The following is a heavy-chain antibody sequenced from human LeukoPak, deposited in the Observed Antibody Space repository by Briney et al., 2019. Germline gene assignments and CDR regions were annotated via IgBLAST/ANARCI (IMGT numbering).Heavy chain of an antibody. CDR3: AKDLGATTSPDY. CDR1: GFTFSSYG. Sequence: GGSLRLSCAASGFTFSSYGMSWVRQAPGKGLEWVSAITGSGGSTYYADSVKGRSTISRDNSKNTLYLQMNSLRAEDTAVYYCAKDLGATTSPDYWGQGTLVTVSS. J-gene: IGHJ4*02. D-gene: IGHD1-26*01. V-gene: IGHV3-23*01. CDR2: ITGSGGST.